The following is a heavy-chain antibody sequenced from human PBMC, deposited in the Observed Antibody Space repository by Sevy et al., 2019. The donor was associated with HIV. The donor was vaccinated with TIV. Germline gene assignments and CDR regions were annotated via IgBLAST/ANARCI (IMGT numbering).Heavy chain of an antibody. CDR1: GYTFDNYG. CDR3: AGGMGWQLLPLGMDV. Sequence: ASVKVSCKASGYTFDNYGISWVRQAPGQGLKWMGWITAYNGNTNYAQNLQGRVTMTTDTSTSTAYMELTNLRSGGTAGYYCAGGMGWQLLPLGMDVWGQGTTVTVSS. J-gene: IGHJ6*02. D-gene: IGHD2-15*01. CDR2: ITAYNGNT. V-gene: IGHV1-18*01.